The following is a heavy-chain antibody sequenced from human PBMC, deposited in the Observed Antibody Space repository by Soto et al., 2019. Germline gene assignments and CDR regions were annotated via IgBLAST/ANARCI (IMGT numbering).Heavy chain of an antibody. D-gene: IGHD5-12*01. J-gene: IGHJ3*02. Sequence: EVQLVESGGGLVQPGGSLRLSCAASGITFSDHYMDWVRQAPGKGLEWVGRTRNKANSHTTEYAASVKGRFTISRDDSKNSLFLQMNSLKTEDTAVYYCATGGYCGSEQGDALDTWGQGTMVTVSS. CDR2: TRNKANSHTT. V-gene: IGHV3-72*01. CDR1: GITFSDHY. CDR3: ATGGYCGSEQGDALDT.